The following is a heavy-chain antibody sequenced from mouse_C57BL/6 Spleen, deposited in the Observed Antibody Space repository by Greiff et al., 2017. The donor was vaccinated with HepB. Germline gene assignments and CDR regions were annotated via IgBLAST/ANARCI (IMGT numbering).Heavy chain of an antibody. D-gene: IGHD1-1*01. J-gene: IGHJ2*01. CDR2: IDPSDSYT. CDR3: ARDRDGSSSFDY. V-gene: IGHV1-59*01. CDR1: GYTFTSYW. Sequence: QVQLQQPGAELVRPGTSVKLSCKASGYTFTSYWMHWVKQRPGQGLEWIGVIDPSDSYTNYNQKFKGKATLTVDTSSSTAYMQLSSLTSEDSAVYYCARDRDGSSSFDYWGQGTTLTVSS.